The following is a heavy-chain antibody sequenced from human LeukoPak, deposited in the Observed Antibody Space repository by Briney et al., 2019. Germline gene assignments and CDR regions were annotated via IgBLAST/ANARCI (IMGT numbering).Heavy chain of an antibody. D-gene: IGHD6-19*01. CDR1: GFTFSNYA. CDR3: AKEDWLRNSGCFDY. V-gene: IGHV3-23*01. Sequence: GGSLRLSCAASGFTFSNYAISWVRQAPGKGLEWVSAIGVSGGATYYADSVKGRFTISRDNSKNTLYLQMNSLRAEDTAVYYCAKEDWLRNSGCFDYWGQGTLVTVSS. J-gene: IGHJ4*02. CDR2: IGVSGGAT.